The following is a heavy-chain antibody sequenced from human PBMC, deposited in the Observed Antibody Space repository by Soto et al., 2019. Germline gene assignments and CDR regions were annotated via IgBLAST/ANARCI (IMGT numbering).Heavy chain of an antibody. Sequence: QVQLVQSGAEVKKPGASVKVSCKASGYTFTGYYMHWVRQVPGQGLEWMVWINPNSGGTNYAQKFQGWVTMTRDTSISTAYMELSRLRSDDTAVYYCARDLMTTLTPPYYYGMDVWGQGTTVTVSS. CDR1: GYTFTGYY. V-gene: IGHV1-2*04. CDR2: INPNSGGT. J-gene: IGHJ6*02. CDR3: ARDLMTTLTPPYYYGMDV. D-gene: IGHD4-4*01.